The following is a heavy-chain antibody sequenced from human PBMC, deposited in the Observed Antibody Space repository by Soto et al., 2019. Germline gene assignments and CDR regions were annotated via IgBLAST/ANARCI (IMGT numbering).Heavy chain of an antibody. J-gene: IGHJ4*02. CDR3: ARLGGVAARTFDY. D-gene: IGHD3-16*01. Sequence: SETLSLTYTVSGGSISDFYWSWIRQPPGKALEWIGYFSFSGSSNYNPSLRSRVTISTDQANNTFSLELRSVSTADTAVYYCARLGGVAARTFDYWGQGTLVTVSS. V-gene: IGHV4-59*01. CDR2: FSFSGSS. CDR1: GGSISDFY.